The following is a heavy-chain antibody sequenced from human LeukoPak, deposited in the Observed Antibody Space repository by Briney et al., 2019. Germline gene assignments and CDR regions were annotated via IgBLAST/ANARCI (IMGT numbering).Heavy chain of an antibody. CDR3: ARGYSGYDRRGNYFDY. CDR1: GGSFSSYD. J-gene: IGHJ4*02. D-gene: IGHD5-12*01. Sequence: SVRVSCKAAGGSFSSYDIGWVRQAPGQWLEWMGGSIPIFGTANYAQKFQGRVTITADESTSTAYMELSSLRSEDTAVYYCARGYSGYDRRGNYFDYWGQGTPVTVSS. V-gene: IGHV1-69*13. CDR2: SIPIFGTA.